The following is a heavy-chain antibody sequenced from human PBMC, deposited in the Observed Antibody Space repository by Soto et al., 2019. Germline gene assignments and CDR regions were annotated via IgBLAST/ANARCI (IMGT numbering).Heavy chain of an antibody. J-gene: IGHJ4*02. D-gene: IGHD1-26*01. CDR2: IDPKNDGT. Sequence: QVQLVQSGTEVKKPGASVKVSCKASGYTVTDYYIHCVRQAPGQGLEWMGWIDPKNDGTIYAQKFQDRVTMTRDTSISTAYMDLSRLTSDDTALYYCARDDYGIYPYWGQGTLVTVSS. V-gene: IGHV1-2*02. CDR1: GYTVTDYY. CDR3: ARDDYGIYPY.